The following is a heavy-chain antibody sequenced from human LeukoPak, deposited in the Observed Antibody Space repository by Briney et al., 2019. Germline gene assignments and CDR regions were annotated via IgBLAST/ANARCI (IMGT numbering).Heavy chain of an antibody. V-gene: IGHV3-7*01. CDR2: IKKDEIEI. J-gene: IGHJ5*02. CDR1: GFAFNSQT. D-gene: IGHD3-22*01. Sequence: PGGSLSLSCAASGFAFNSQTMSWVRKAPGKGREWVVSIKKDEIEIHYVDSVKGRFTISRDNAKDSLYLQMNSLRVEDTAVYYCARGGFRHFDPWGEGTLVTVSS. CDR3: ARGGFRHFDP.